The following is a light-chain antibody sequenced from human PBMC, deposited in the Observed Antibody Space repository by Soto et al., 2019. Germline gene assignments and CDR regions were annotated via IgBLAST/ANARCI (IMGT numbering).Light chain of an antibody. CDR1: NIGIKS. Sequence: SYELTQPPSVSVAPGKTARITCGGNNIGIKSVHWYQQKPGQAPVLVIYYDSDRPSGIPERFSGSNSGNTATLTISRVEAGDEADYYCQVWDSRSDHYVFGTGT. J-gene: IGLJ1*01. V-gene: IGLV3-21*04. CDR2: YDS. CDR3: QVWDSRSDHYV.